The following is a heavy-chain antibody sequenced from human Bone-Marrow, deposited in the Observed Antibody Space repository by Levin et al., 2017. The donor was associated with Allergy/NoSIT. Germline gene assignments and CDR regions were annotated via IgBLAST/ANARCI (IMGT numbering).Heavy chain of an antibody. CDR1: GFDFNTHD. CDR2: ISGNSHYV. CDR3: ARSQGRSGWSYYYYGMDV. J-gene: IGHJ6*02. D-gene: IGHD6-19*01. Sequence: GASVKVSCRGSGFDFNTHDMNWVRQAPGQGLEWVSSISGNSHYVYYVDSVKGRFSISRDNAKNSMFLHMNSLRVEDTAVYYCARSQGRSGWSYYYYGMDVWGRGTTLTVSS. V-gene: IGHV3-21*06.